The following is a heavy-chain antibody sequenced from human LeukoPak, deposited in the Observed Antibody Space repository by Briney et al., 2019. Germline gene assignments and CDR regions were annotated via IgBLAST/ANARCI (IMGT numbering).Heavy chain of an antibody. Sequence: GGFLRLSCAASGFTFSSYGMHWVRQAPGKGLEWVAFIRYDGSNKYYADSVKGRFTISRDNSKNTLYLQMNSLRAEDTAVYYCAKDRIGYSSGWYGHWGQGTLVTVSS. J-gene: IGHJ5*02. CDR2: IRYDGSNK. D-gene: IGHD6-19*01. V-gene: IGHV3-30*02. CDR3: AKDRIGYSSGWYGH. CDR1: GFTFSSYG.